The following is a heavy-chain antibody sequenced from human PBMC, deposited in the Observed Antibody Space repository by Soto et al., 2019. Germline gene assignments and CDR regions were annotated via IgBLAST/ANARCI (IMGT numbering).Heavy chain of an antibody. CDR1: GFSFVNYG. CDR3: AKVAKPRVVIEYFDY. V-gene: IGHV3-23*01. D-gene: IGHD3-3*01. CDR2: ISSSGGRT. J-gene: IGHJ4*02. Sequence: EVQLLESGGGLDQPGGSVRLSCGTSGFSFVNYGMGWVRQAPGKGLEWVSGISSSGGRTYFADSVRGRFTISRDNSKNTMYLQMDSLRVEDTAVYYCAKVAKPRVVIEYFDYWGQGSLVTVSS.